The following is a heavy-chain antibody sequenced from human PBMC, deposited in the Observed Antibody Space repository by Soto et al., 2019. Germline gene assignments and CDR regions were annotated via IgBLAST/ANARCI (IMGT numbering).Heavy chain of an antibody. Sequence: EVQLVESGGGLVKPGGSLRLSCAASGFTFSSYSMNWVRQAPGKGLEWVSSISSSSSYIYYADSVKGRFTISRDNAKNSLYLQMNSLRAEDTAVYYCARALWFGELGYMDVWGKGTTVTVSS. CDR1: GFTFSSYS. V-gene: IGHV3-21*01. CDR3: ARALWFGELGYMDV. J-gene: IGHJ6*03. CDR2: ISSSSSYI. D-gene: IGHD3-10*01.